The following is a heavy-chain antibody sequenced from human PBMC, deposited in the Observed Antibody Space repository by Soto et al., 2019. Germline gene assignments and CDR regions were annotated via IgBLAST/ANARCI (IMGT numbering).Heavy chain of an antibody. J-gene: IGHJ6*02. V-gene: IGHV3-49*04. CDR2: IRSKAYGGTT. Sequence: GGSLRLSCTASGFTFGDYAMSWVRQAPGKGLEWVGFIRSKAYGGTTEYAASVKGRFTISRDDSKSIAYLQMNSLKTEDTAVYYCTRGMRFSHYYYYGMDVWSQGTTVTVSS. CDR1: GFTFGDYA. CDR3: TRGMRFSHYYYYGMDV. D-gene: IGHD3-3*01.